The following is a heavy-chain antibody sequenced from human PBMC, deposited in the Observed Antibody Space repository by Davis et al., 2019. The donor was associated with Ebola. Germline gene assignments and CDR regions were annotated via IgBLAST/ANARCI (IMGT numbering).Heavy chain of an antibody. CDR3: ARGSYGY. V-gene: IGHV3-7*03. Sequence: GGSLRLSCAASGFTFSNAWMNWVRQAPGKGLEWVANIKQDGSEKYYVDSVKGRFTISRDNAKNSLYLQMNSLRAEDTAVYYCARGSYGYWGQGIQVAVTS. CDR1: GFTFSNAW. CDR2: IKQDGSEK. D-gene: IGHD5-18*01. J-gene: IGHJ4*02.